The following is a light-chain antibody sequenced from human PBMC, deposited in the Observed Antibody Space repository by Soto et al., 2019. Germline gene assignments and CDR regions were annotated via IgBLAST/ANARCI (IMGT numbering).Light chain of an antibody. CDR3: QQSNNHPIS. CDR1: QAVNSW. V-gene: IGKV1-12*01. J-gene: IGKJ5*01. Sequence: DNQLTQSPSSISASVGDRVTITCRASQAVNSWLAWFQQIPGMAPKLVIYDVSSLQSGVPSRFSGSGSGTEFTLTISSLQPEDFATYYCQQSNNHPISFGQGTRLRL. CDR2: DVS.